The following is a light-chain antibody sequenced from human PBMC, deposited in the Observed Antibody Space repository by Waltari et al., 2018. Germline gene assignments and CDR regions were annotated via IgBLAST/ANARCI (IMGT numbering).Light chain of an antibody. J-gene: IGLJ2*01. V-gene: IGLV2-8*01. CDR3: SSYAGTNTLI. Sequence: QAALTQPPSVSGSPGQSVTIPCTGTTSDIGFYNFVSWYQQHPGTPPKLIIFEVTKRPSGVSDRFSGSKSGNTASLTISGLQAEDEADFYCSSYAGTNTLIFGGGTRLTVL. CDR2: EVT. CDR1: TSDIGFYNF.